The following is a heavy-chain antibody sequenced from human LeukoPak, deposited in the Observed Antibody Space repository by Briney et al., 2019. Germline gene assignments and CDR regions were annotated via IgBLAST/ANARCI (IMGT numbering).Heavy chain of an antibody. J-gene: IGHJ4*02. Sequence: GGSLRLSCAASGFTVSSNYMSWVRQAPGKGLEWVSVIYSGGNTYYADSVKGRFTISRDNSKNTLYLQMNSLRAEDTALYYCAKESGRYYGSGFCDYWGQGTLVTVSS. V-gene: IGHV3-53*01. CDR3: AKESGRYYGSGFCDY. CDR2: IYSGGNT. D-gene: IGHD3-10*01. CDR1: GFTVSSNY.